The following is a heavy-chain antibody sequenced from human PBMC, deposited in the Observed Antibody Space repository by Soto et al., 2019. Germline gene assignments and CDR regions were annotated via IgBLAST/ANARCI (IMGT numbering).Heavy chain of an antibody. CDR2: INPHGGST. V-gene: IGHV1-46*01. CDR1: RDTSTSYY. D-gene: IGHD1-26*01. CDR3: ARSSGGNFGIIIEGTNWFAP. J-gene: IGHJ5*02. Sequence: ASVKVSCKAPRDTSTSYYINWVRQAPGQGLEWMGVINPHGGSTAYAQKFKGRVTLTRDTSASTVYMEVSSLTSEDTAMYYCARSSGGNFGIIIEGTNWFAPWGQGTRVTVSS.